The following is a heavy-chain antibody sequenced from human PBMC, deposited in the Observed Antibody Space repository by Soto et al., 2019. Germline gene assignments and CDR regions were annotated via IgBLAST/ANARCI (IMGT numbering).Heavy chain of an antibody. CDR2: ISSSSSYI. J-gene: IGHJ4*02. CDR3: ARVYYYDSSGYYYVRSPFDY. Sequence: GGSLRLSCAASGFTFSSYSMNWVRQAPGKGLEWVSSISSSSSYIYYADAVKGRFTIPRDNAKNSLYLQMNSLRAEDTVVYYCARVYYYDSSGYYYVRSPFDYWGQGTLVTVSS. CDR1: GFTFSSYS. V-gene: IGHV3-21*01. D-gene: IGHD3-22*01.